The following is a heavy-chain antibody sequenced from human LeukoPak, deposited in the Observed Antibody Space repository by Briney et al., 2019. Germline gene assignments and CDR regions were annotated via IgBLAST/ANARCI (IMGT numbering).Heavy chain of an antibody. J-gene: IGHJ4*02. Sequence: GGSLILSCSASGFTFTAYTMNWVRQAPGKGPEWLSYIDYGGSVTHYAESVKGRFSISRDNVENSLYLHMNSLRVEDTAVYYCTRDLEYWSQGVQVTVSS. CDR2: IDYGGSVT. V-gene: IGHV3-48*01. CDR1: GFTFTAYT. CDR3: TRDLEY.